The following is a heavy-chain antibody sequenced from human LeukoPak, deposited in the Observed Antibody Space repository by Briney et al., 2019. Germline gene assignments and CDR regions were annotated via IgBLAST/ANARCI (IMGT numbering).Heavy chain of an antibody. J-gene: IGHJ5*02. CDR3: AKPGSGTYFTHSWFDP. CDR2: IGTAGDT. CDR1: GFTFSSYD. V-gene: IGHV3-13*01. Sequence: PGGSLRLSCAASGFTFSSYDMHWVRQATGKGLEWVSAIGTAGDTYYPGSVKGRFTISRENAKNSLYLQMNSLRAGDTAVYYCAKPGSGTYFTHSWFDPWGRGTLVTVSS. D-gene: IGHD1-26*01.